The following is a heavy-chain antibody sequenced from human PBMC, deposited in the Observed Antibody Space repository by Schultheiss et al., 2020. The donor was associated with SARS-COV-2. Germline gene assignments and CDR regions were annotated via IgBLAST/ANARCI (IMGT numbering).Heavy chain of an antibody. CDR1: GFTFSSYE. D-gene: IGHD3-3*01. CDR2: ISSSGSTI. CDR3: AKDLGKEFWSGDGMDV. J-gene: IGHJ6*02. Sequence: GGSLRLSCAASGFTFSSYEMNWVRQAPGKGLEWVSYISSSGSTIYYADSVKGRFTISRDNAKNSLYLQMNSLRAEDTALYYCAKDLGKEFWSGDGMDVWGQGTTVTVSS. V-gene: IGHV3-48*03.